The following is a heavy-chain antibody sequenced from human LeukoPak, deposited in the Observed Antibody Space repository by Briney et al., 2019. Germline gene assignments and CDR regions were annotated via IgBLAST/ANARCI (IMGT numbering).Heavy chain of an antibody. Sequence: ASVKVSCKASGYTFTGYYMHWVRQAPGQGLEWMGWINPNSGGTNYAQKFQGRVTMTRDTSISTAYMELSRLRSDDTAVYYCAEAVVIVPTATPFAYWGQGTLVTVSS. CDR2: INPNSGGT. D-gene: IGHD2-2*01. J-gene: IGHJ4*02. CDR1: GYTFTGYY. V-gene: IGHV1-2*02. CDR3: AEAVVIVPTATPFAY.